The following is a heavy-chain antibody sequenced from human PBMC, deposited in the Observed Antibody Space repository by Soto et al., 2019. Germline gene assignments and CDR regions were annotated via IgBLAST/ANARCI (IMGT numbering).Heavy chain of an antibody. Sequence: QVQLVQSGPEVKNPGASVKVSCKASGYTFNTYGFSWVRQAPGQGLEWVGWIGTHNGDTTYAQKFQGRVTMTIDTSTTTSYMELRSLTSDDTAMYFCARDWRGAEGFDPWGQGTLVTVSS. CDR2: IGTHNGDT. D-gene: IGHD3-3*01. V-gene: IGHV1-18*01. J-gene: IGHJ5*02. CDR1: GYTFNTYG. CDR3: ARDWRGAEGFDP.